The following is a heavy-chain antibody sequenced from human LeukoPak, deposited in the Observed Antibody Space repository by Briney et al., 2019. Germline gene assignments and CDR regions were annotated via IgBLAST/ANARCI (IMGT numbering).Heavy chain of an antibody. CDR1: GGSISSYY. V-gene: IGHV4-59*12. CDR3: AREGLLRYDYVWGSYRYSPGGPFLY. J-gene: IGHJ4*02. CDR2: IYYSGST. Sequence: SETLSLTCTVSGGSISSYYWSWIRQPPGKGLEWIGYIYYSGSTNYNPSLKSRVTISVDTSKNQFSLKLSSVTAADTAVYYCAREGLLRYDYVWGSYRYSPGGPFLYWGQGTLVTVSS. D-gene: IGHD3-16*02.